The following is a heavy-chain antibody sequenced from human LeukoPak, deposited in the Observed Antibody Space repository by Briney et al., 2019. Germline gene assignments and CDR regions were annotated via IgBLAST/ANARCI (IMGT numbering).Heavy chain of an antibody. CDR2: INPNSGGT. CDR1: GYTLTGYY. V-gene: IGHV1-2*02. J-gene: IGHJ6*03. D-gene: IGHD3-16*01. Sequence: ASVKVSCKASGYTLTGYYMHWVRQAPGQGLEWMGSINPNSGGTNYAQKFQGGVTMTRDTSISTAYMELSRLRSDDTAVYYCAREAQFWFGTGYRDVWGKGTTVTVSS. CDR3: AREAQFWFGTGYRDV.